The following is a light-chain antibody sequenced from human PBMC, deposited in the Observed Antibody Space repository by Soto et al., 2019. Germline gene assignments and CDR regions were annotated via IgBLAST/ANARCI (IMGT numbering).Light chain of an antibody. CDR1: QSLSRY. J-gene: IGKJ3*01. CDR2: AAS. V-gene: IGKV1-39*01. Sequence: DIQMTQSPSSLSASVGDRVTITCRASQSLSRYLNWYQQKPGKAPKLLIYAASSLQSGVPSRFSGSGSGTDFTLTISSLQPEDFATYYCQQSYSTPPIFPFGPGTKVAIK. CDR3: QQSYSTPPIFP.